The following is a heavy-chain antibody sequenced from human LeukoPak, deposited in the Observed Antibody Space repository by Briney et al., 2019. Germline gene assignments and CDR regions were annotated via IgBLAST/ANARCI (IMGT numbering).Heavy chain of an antibody. Sequence: PGGSLRLSCAASGFTFSSYAMSWVRQAPGKGLEWVSYISSSSSTIYYADSVKGRFTISRDNAKNSLYLQMNSLRAEDTAVYYCASNYDILTGPRAFDIWGQGTMVTVSS. D-gene: IGHD3-9*01. V-gene: IGHV3-48*01. J-gene: IGHJ3*02. CDR1: GFTFSSYA. CDR3: ASNYDILTGPRAFDI. CDR2: ISSSSSTI.